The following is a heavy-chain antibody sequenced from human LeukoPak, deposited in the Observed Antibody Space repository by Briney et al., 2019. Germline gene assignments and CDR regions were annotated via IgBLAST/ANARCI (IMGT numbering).Heavy chain of an antibody. CDR3: ARLYYYDSSGYCPVLDY. J-gene: IGHJ4*02. V-gene: IGHV5-51*01. Sequence: GESLKISCKGSGYSFTSYWIGWVRQMHGKGLEWMGIIYPGDSDTRYSPSFQGQVTISADKSISTAYLQWSSLKASDTAIYYCARLYYYDSSGYCPVLDYWGQGTLVTVSS. CDR1: GYSFTSYW. CDR2: IYPGDSDT. D-gene: IGHD3-22*01.